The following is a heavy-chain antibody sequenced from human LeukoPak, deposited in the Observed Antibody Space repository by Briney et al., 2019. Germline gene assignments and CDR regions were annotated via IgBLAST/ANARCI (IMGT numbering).Heavy chain of an antibody. Sequence: SETLSLTCTVSGYSISSGYYWGWIRQPPGKGLEWIGSIHHGGSTYYNPSLKSRVTISVDTSKNQFSLKLSSVTAADTAVYYCAREVAAAGGSYMDVWGKGTTVTVSS. D-gene: IGHD6-13*01. V-gene: IGHV4-38-2*02. CDR3: AREVAAAGGSYMDV. J-gene: IGHJ6*03. CDR2: IHHGGST. CDR1: GYSISSGYY.